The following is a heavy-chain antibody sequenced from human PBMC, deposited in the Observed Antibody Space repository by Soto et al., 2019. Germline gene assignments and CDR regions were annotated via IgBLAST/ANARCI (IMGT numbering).Heavy chain of an antibody. CDR1: GFTFSTYW. Sequence: PVGSLILSCAASGFTFSTYWVQWVRQVPGEGLMWVSSISENGGITTYADSVKGRFTISRDNAKNTLYLQMNGLRVEDTAIYYCAREYYSSGTHWGQGTLVTVSS. D-gene: IGHD3-10*01. J-gene: IGHJ1*01. V-gene: IGHV3-74*01. CDR3: AREYYSSGTH. CDR2: ISENGGIT.